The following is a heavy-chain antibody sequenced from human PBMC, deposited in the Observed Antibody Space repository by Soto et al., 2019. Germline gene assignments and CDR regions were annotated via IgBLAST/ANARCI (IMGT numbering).Heavy chain of an antibody. J-gene: IGHJ6*02. CDR3: ARVPDV. Sequence: SETLSLTCAVSRGSISSGGYSWTWIRQPPGKGLEWIGYIYHSGSTYYNQSLKSRVTISVDRSKNQFYLKLSTVTAADTAVYYCARVPDVWGQGTTVTVSS. CDR1: RGSISSGGYS. V-gene: IGHV4-30-2*01. CDR2: IYHSGST.